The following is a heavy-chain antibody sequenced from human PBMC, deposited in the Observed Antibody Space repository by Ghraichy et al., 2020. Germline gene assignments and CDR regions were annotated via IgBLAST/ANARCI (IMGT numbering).Heavy chain of an antibody. CDR1: GFTIANFG. CDR2: IWFDGTDE. D-gene: IGHD3-22*01. Sequence: GGSLRLSCAASGFTIANFGMHWVRQAPGKGLEWVALIWFDGTDEYHAESVKGRFTISRDNSQNTVYLQMNSLRAEDTAVYYCARDLLYYDSSANAAFYFDSWGQGTLVTVSS. J-gene: IGHJ4*02. V-gene: IGHV3-33*01. CDR3: ARDLLYYDSSANAAFYFDS.